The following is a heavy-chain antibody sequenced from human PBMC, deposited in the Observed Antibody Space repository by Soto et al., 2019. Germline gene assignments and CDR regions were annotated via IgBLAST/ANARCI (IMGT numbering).Heavy chain of an antibody. Sequence: GGSLRLSCAASGFTFSSYAMSWVRQAPGKGLEWVSAISGSGGSTYYADSVKGRFTISRDNSKNSLYLQMNSLRDEDTAVYYCARDFTHSGSYYFDYWGQGTLVTVSS. CDR2: ISGSGGST. CDR3: ARDFTHSGSYYFDY. J-gene: IGHJ4*02. V-gene: IGHV3-23*01. CDR1: GFTFSSYA. D-gene: IGHD1-26*01.